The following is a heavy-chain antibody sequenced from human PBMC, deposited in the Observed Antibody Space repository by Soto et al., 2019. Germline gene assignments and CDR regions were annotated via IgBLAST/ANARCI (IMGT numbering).Heavy chain of an antibody. CDR3: AKHGWKTTAFYYYMDV. CDR2: IGGNGEYT. CDR1: EFTFSNYA. J-gene: IGHJ6*03. D-gene: IGHD4-17*01. Sequence: EAQLLESGGGLVQPGGSLRLSCAASEFTFSNYAMSWVRQAPGKGLEWVSGIGGNGEYTFYADSVKGRFTISRDNSKKTLYLQIDSLRAEDTALYYCAKHGWKTTAFYYYMDVWGKGTTVTVS. V-gene: IGHV3-23*01.